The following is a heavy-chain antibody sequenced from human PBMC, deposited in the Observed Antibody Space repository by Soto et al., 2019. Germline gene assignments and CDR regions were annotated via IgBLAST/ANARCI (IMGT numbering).Heavy chain of an antibody. V-gene: IGHV3-48*02. CDR3: ARPPCRASTCVRLMTDY. CDR2: ISSSSSTI. Sequence: EVQLVESGGGLVQPGGSLRLSCAASGFTFSTYSMNWVRQAPGKGLEWVSYISSSSSTIYYADSVKGRFTISRDNAQNALSLQINSLRDEDTAVYYCARPPCRASTCVRLMTDYWGQGTLVTVCS. J-gene: IGHJ4*02. CDR1: GFTFSTYS. D-gene: IGHD2-2*01.